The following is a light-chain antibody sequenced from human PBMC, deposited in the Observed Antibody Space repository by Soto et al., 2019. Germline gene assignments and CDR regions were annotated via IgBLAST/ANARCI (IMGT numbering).Light chain of an antibody. J-gene: IGLJ1*01. Sequence: QSALTQPRSVSGSPGQSVTISCTGTSSDVGGYSYVSWYQQHPGKAPKLMIYDVTTRPSGIPDRFSGSKSGNTASLTISGLQAEDEADYYCLSYAGSYTFVFGTGTKATVL. CDR1: SSDVGGYSY. CDR2: DVT. CDR3: LSYAGSYTFV. V-gene: IGLV2-11*01.